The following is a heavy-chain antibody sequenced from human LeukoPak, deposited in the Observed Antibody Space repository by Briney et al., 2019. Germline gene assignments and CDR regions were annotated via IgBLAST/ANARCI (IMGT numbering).Heavy chain of an antibody. D-gene: IGHD6-19*01. CDR3: ARDQSSYRRYSSGWDWLNWFDP. CDR1: GGTFSSYA. CDR2: IIPSFGTA. V-gene: IGHV1-69*05. J-gene: IGHJ5*02. Sequence: SVKVSFKASGGTFSSYAISWVRQAPGQGLEWMGGIIPSFGTANYAQKFQGRVTITTDESTSTAYMELSSLRSEDTAVYYCARDQSSYRRYSSGWDWLNWFDPWGQGTLVTVSS.